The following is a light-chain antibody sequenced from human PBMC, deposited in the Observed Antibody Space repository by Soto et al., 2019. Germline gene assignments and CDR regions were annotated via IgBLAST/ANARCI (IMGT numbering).Light chain of an antibody. CDR1: SSNIGAGYD. Sequence: QSVLTQPPSVSGAPGQRVTISCPGSSSNIGAGYDVHWYQQLPGTAPKLLIYGNSNRPSGVPDRFSGSKSGTSASLAITGLQAEDEADYYCQSYDRSLSGLYVFGTGTKVTVL. V-gene: IGLV1-40*01. J-gene: IGLJ1*01. CDR3: QSYDRSLSGLYV. CDR2: GNS.